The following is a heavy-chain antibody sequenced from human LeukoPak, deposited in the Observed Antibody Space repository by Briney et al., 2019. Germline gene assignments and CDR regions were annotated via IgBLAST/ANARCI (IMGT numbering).Heavy chain of an antibody. V-gene: IGHV3-7*03. CDR3: ARGASSSP. Sequence: GGSLRLSYEASGFTFSTFWMTWVRQVPGKGLEWVANIKQDGSERNYVDSVKGRFTISRDNAKNSLYLQMNSLRAEDTAVYYCARGASSSPWGQGTLVTVSS. J-gene: IGHJ5*02. CDR1: GFTFSTFW. CDR2: IKQDGSER. D-gene: IGHD6-13*01.